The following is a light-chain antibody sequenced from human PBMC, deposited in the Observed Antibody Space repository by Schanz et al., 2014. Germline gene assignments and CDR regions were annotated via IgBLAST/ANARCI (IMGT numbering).Light chain of an antibody. CDR1: QRVTSTY. Sequence: EIVLTQSPGTLSLSPGERATLSCRASQRVTSTYLAWYQQKPGQAPRLLIYSASNRATGIPDRFSGSGSGTDFTLTISRLEPEDFAVYYCQQYNNWPRTFGQGTKLEI. CDR2: SAS. J-gene: IGKJ2*01. V-gene: IGKV3-20*01. CDR3: QQYNNWPRT.